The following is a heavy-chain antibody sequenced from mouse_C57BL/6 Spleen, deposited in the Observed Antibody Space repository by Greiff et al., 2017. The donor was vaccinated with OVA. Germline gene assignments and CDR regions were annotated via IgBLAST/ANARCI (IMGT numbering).Heavy chain of an antibody. CDR1: GFTFSSYA. CDR2: ISDGGSYT. CDR3: ARDLGREYFDV. V-gene: IGHV5-4*01. D-gene: IGHD4-1*01. Sequence: EVKLVESGGGLVKPGGSLKLSCAASGFTFSSYAMSWVRQTPEKRLEWVATISDGGSYTYYPDNVQGRFTISRDNAKNNLYLQMSHLKSEDTAMYYCARDLGREYFDVWGTGTTVTVSS. J-gene: IGHJ1*03.